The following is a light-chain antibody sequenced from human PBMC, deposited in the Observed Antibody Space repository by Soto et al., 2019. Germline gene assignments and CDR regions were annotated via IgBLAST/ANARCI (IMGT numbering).Light chain of an antibody. Sequence: DIQMSQSTSSLSASVGDRDIITCRASQSISSYLNWYQQKPGKAPKLLIYAASTLQSGVPSRFSGSGSGTDFTLTISSLQPEDFATYYCQQLNSYPRTFGPGTKVDIK. CDR1: QSISSY. V-gene: IGKV1-9*01. J-gene: IGKJ3*01. CDR3: QQLNSYPRT. CDR2: AAS.